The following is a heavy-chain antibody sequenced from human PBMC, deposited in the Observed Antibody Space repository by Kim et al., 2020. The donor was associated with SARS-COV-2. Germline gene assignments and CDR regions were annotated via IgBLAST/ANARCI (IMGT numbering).Heavy chain of an antibody. CDR2: IRNNAAGS. J-gene: IGHJ4*02. CDR1: GLTVSNYA. D-gene: IGHD4-17*01. Sequence: GGSLRLSCAASGLTVSNYAMAWVRQTPGKGLEWISSIRNNAAGSYYADAQKGRFTISRDNYKNLLFLQMNTRGAEDTAIYYSAEAWSPGTTTSLDHWGQGILVTVSS. CDR3: AEAWSPGTTTSLDH. V-gene: IGHV3-23*01.